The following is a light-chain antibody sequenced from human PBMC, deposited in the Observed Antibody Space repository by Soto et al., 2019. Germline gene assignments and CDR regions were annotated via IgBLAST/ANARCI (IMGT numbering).Light chain of an antibody. Sequence: ENVMTQSPATLSVSPGERATLSCRASQSVSSNLAWYQQKPGQAPRLLIYGASTRATGIPARFSGSGSGTEFTLTISSLQSEDFAVYYCQQHNNWPAWTFGQGTKVEIK. CDR3: QQHNNWPAWT. V-gene: IGKV3-15*01. CDR1: QSVSSN. J-gene: IGKJ1*01. CDR2: GAS.